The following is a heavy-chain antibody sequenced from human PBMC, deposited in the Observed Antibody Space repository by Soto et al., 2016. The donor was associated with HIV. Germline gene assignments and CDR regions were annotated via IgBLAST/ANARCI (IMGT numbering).Heavy chain of an antibody. CDR3: ARDSGFGEETLDY. CDR2: IWYDGSNK. Sequence: VQLVESGGGVVQPGRPLRLSCAASGFTFSSHGMHWVRQAAGKGLEWVAVIWYDGSNKYYADSVKGRFTISRDNSKNTLYLQMNSLRAEDTAVYYCARDSGFGEETLDYWGQGTLVTVSS. D-gene: IGHD3-10*01. V-gene: IGHV3-33*01. CDR1: GFTFSSHG. J-gene: IGHJ4*02.